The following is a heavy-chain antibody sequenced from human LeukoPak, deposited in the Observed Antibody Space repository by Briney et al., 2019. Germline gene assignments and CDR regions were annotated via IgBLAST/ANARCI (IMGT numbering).Heavy chain of an antibody. Sequence: SETLSLTCTVSGGSISSYYWSWIRQPPGKGLEWIGYIYYSGSTNYNPSLKSRVTISVDTSKNQFSLKLSSVTAADTAVYYCARRPYCSGGSCRDVWGKGTTVTVSS. J-gene: IGHJ6*04. CDR1: GGSISSYY. CDR2: IYYSGST. V-gene: IGHV4-59*12. D-gene: IGHD2-15*01. CDR3: ARRPYCSGGSCRDV.